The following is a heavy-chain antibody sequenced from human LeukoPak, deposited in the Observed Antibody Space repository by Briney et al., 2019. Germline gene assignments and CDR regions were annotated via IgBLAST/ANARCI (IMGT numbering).Heavy chain of an antibody. V-gene: IGHV1-2*02. J-gene: IGHJ4*02. Sequence: ASVKVSFKASGYTFIGYYIHWVRQAPGQGLEWMGWINPNSGGTNYEEKFKGRVTMTRDTSISTAYIELSGLRSDGTAVYYCARDASPFGYWGQGTLVTVSS. CDR1: GYTFIGYY. CDR2: INPNSGGT. CDR3: ARDASPFGY.